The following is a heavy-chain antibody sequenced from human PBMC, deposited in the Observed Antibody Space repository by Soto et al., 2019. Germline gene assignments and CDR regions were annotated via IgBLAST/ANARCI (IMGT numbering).Heavy chain of an antibody. D-gene: IGHD6-19*01. CDR1: GFTFSSYA. V-gene: IGHV3-23*01. J-gene: IGHJ4*02. CDR2: ISGSGGST. CDR3: AKERHSSGWYGIRFFDY. Sequence: GGSLRLSCAASGFTFSSYAMSWVRQAPGKGLEWVSAISGSGGSTYYADSVKGRFTISRDNSKNTLYLQMNSLRAEDTAVYYCAKERHSSGWYGIRFFDYWGQGTLVTVSS.